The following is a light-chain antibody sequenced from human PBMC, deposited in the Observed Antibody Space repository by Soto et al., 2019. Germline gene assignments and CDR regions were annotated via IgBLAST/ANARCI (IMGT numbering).Light chain of an antibody. J-gene: IGLJ1*01. Sequence: QSVLTQPPSVSGAPGQRVTISCTGSSSNIGGGYDVHWYQQLPGTAPKLLIYGNNNRPSGIPDRFSGSKSGTSASLAITGLQAGDEADYYCQSYDSGLRALYVFGTGTQLTVL. CDR2: GNN. V-gene: IGLV1-40*01. CDR3: QSYDSGLRALYV. CDR1: SSNIGGGYD.